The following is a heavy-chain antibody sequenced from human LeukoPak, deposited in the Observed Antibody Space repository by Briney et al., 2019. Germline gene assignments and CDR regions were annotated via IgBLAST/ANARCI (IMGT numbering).Heavy chain of an antibody. CDR3: ARSFRRYYDSSGYFLFDY. V-gene: IGHV5-51*01. Sequence: GESLKISCKGSGYSFTSYWIGWVRQMPGRGLEWMGIIYPGDSDTRYSPSFQGQVTISADKSISTAYLQWSSLKASDTAMYYCARSFRRYYDSSGYFLFDYWGQGTLVTVSS. CDR1: GYSFTSYW. CDR2: IYPGDSDT. D-gene: IGHD3-22*01. J-gene: IGHJ4*02.